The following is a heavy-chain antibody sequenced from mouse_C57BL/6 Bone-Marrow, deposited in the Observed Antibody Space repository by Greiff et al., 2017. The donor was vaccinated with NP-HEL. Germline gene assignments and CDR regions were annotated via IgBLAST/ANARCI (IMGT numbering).Heavy chain of an antibody. CDR2: IDPENGDT. J-gene: IGHJ2*01. D-gene: IGHD1-1*01. CDR1: GFNIKDDY. Sequence: VQLKQSGAELVRPGASVKLSCTASGFNIKDDYMHWVKQRPEQGLEWIGWIDPENGDTEYASKFQGKATITADTSSNTAYLQLSSLTSEDTAVYYCTTGIYHDYWGQGTTLTVSS. CDR3: TTGIYHDY. V-gene: IGHV14-4*01.